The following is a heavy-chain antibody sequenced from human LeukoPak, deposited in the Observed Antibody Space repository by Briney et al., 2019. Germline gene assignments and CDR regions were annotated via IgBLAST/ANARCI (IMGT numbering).Heavy chain of an antibody. V-gene: IGHV3-23*01. CDR1: GFTLDKDA. Sequence: PGGSLRLSCAASGFTLDKDAMTWVRQAPWKGLEWVSAIRVSDGYTYYADSVQGRFIISRDKSKNTVSLQMNSLTGDDTALYYCARVAGSYSIRPFDFWGQGTVVIVSS. D-gene: IGHD1-26*01. CDR2: IRVSDGYT. J-gene: IGHJ4*02. CDR3: ARVAGSYSIRPFDF.